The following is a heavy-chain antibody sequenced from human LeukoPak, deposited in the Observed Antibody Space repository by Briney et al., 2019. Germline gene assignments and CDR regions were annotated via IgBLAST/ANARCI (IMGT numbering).Heavy chain of an antibody. V-gene: IGHV4-30-4*01. Sequence: PSETLSLTCIVSGGSISSGDYYWSWVRQPPGKGLEWIGYIYYSGSTYNNPSLKNRVTISIDTSKNQFSLKLSSVTAADTAVYYCVRLNYYDRSASKAFEYWGQGTLVTVSS. CDR1: GGSISSGDYY. CDR2: IYYSGST. CDR3: VRLNYYDRSASKAFEY. D-gene: IGHD3-22*01. J-gene: IGHJ4*02.